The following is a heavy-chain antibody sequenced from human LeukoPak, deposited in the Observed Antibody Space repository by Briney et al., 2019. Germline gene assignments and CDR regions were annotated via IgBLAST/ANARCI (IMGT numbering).Heavy chain of an antibody. CDR1: GFTFSNYA. J-gene: IGHJ4*02. Sequence: GGSLRLSCAASGFTFSNYAMSWVRQAPGKGLEWVSAISGSGGSTYYADSVEGRFTISRDNSKNTLYLQMNSLRAEDTAVYYCAKSFGPVIAAAGTGADWGQGILVTVSS. V-gene: IGHV3-23*01. D-gene: IGHD6-13*01. CDR2: ISGSGGST. CDR3: AKSFGPVIAAAGTGAD.